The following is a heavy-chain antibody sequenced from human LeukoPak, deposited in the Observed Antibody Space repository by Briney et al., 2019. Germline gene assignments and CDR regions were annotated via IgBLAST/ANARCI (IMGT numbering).Heavy chain of an antibody. CDR2: INPNSGGT. D-gene: IGHD3-10*01. J-gene: IGHJ4*02. CDR3: AGQYYYGSGTTLGYFDY. V-gene: IGHV1-2*02. Sequence: GASVKVSCKASGYTFTGYYMHWVRQAPGQGLEWMGWINPNSGGTNYAQKFQGRVTMTRDTSISTAYMELSRLRSDDTAVYYCAGQYYYGSGTTLGYFDYWGQGTLVTVSS. CDR1: GYTFTGYY.